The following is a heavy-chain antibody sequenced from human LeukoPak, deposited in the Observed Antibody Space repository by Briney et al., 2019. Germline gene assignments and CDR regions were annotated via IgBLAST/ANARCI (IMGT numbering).Heavy chain of an antibody. Sequence: KPGGSLRLSCAASGFTFSSNGMNWVRQAPGKGLEWVSYISSSSSTIYYADSVKGRFTISRDNAKNSLYLQMNSLRAEDTAVYYCARPLLRGYSAYYYYGMDVWGQGTTVTVSS. J-gene: IGHJ6*02. CDR2: ISSSSSTI. CDR3: ARPLLRGYSAYYYYGMDV. V-gene: IGHV3-48*04. CDR1: GFTFSSNG. D-gene: IGHD5-12*01.